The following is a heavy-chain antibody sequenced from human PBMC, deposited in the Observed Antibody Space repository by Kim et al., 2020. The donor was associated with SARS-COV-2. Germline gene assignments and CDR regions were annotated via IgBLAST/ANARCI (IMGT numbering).Heavy chain of an antibody. D-gene: IGHD3-16*01. CDR2: ISSSSSYI. Sequence: GGSLRLSCAASGFTFSSYSMNWVRQAPGKGLEWVSSISSSSSYIYYADSVKGRFTISRDNAKNSLYLQMNSLRAEDTAVYYCARRPPLYRDYYYGMDVWGQGTTVTVSS. CDR1: GFTFSSYS. CDR3: ARRPPLYRDYYYGMDV. V-gene: IGHV3-21*01. J-gene: IGHJ6*02.